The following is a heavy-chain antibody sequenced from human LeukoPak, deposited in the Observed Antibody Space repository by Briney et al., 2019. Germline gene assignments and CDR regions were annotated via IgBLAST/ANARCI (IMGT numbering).Heavy chain of an antibody. CDR1: GFTFSSYA. V-gene: IGHV3-23*01. CDR3: AKDRGGIAVAGTDYYYYYGMDV. J-gene: IGHJ6*02. D-gene: IGHD6-19*01. CDR2: ISGSGGST. Sequence: GGSLRLSCAASGFTFSSYAMSWVRQAPGKGLEWVSAISGSGGSTYYADSVKGRFTISRDNSKNSLYLQMNSLRAEDTALYYCAKDRGGIAVAGTDYYYYYGMDVWGQGTTVTVSS.